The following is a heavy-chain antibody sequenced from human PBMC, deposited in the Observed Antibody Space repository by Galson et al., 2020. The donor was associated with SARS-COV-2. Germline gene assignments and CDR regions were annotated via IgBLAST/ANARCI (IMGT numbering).Heavy chain of an antibody. Sequence: GGSLRLSCEASGFTFSHYEMNWVRQAPGKGLEWVSYTSASGYIEYYADSVKGRFTISRDNAKNLLHLQMTSLRAEDTAYYYCARTFGFDYWGQGTLVTVAS. CDR1: GFTFSHYE. V-gene: IGHV3-48*03. CDR2: TSASGYIE. D-gene: IGHD3-10*01. CDR3: ARTFGFDY. J-gene: IGHJ4*02.